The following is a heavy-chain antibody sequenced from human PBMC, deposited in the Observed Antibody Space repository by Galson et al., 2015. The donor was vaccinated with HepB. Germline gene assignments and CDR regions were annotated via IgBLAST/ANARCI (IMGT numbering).Heavy chain of an antibody. CDR3: AKDLILGGAAAGRRSSFPLQVFDY. CDR2: ISGSGGST. CDR1: GFTFSSYG. Sequence: SLRLSCAASGFTFSSYGMHWVRQAPGKGLEWVSAISGSGGSTYYADSVKGRFTISRDNSKNTLYLQMNSLRAEDTAVYYCAKDLILGGAAAGRRSSFPLQVFDYWGQGTLVTVSS. J-gene: IGHJ4*02. V-gene: IGHV3-23*01. D-gene: IGHD6-13*01.